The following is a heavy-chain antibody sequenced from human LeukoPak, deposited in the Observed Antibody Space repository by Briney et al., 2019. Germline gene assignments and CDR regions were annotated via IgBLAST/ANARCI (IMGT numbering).Heavy chain of an antibody. CDR2: ISSSSSYI. V-gene: IGHV3-21*01. Sequence: GSLRLSCAASGFTFSSYSMNWVRQAPGKGLEWVSSISSSSSYIYYADSVKGRFTISRDNTRNSLYLQMNSLRAEDTAVYYCARITTGAWQPDYFDYWGQGALVTVSS. CDR1: GFTFSSYS. CDR3: ARITTGAWQPDYFDY. J-gene: IGHJ4*02. D-gene: IGHD1-1*01.